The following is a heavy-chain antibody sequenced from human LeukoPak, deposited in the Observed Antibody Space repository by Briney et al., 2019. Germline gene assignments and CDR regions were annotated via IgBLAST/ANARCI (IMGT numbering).Heavy chain of an antibody. V-gene: IGHV3-9*03. CDR3: AEDXXPPPHYYDSSAERGAFDI. CDR1: GFTFDDYA. D-gene: IGHD3-22*01. J-gene: IGHJ3*02. Sequence: GRSLRLSCAASGFTFDDYAMHWVRQAPGRGLEWVSGISWNSGSIGYADSVKGRFTISRDNAKNSLYLQMNSLRAEDMALYYCAEDXXPPPHYYDSSAERGAFDIXXQGTMVTVS. CDR2: ISWNSGSI.